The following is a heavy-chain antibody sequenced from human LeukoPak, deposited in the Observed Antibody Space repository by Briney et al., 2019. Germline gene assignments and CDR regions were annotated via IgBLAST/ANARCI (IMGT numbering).Heavy chain of an antibody. D-gene: IGHD2-21*02. V-gene: IGHV1-69*04. CDR1: GGTFSSYA. CDR2: IIPILGIA. J-gene: IGHJ4*02. Sequence: VASVTVSCKASGGTFSSYAISWVRQAPGQGLEWMGRIIPILGIANYAQKFQGRVTITADKSTSTAYMELSSLRSEDTAVYYCASGYCGGDCYPYFDYWGQGTLVTVSS. CDR3: ASGYCGGDCYPYFDY.